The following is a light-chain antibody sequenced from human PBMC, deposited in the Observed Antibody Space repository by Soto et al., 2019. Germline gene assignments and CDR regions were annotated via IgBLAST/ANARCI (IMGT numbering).Light chain of an antibody. CDR2: AAS. CDR3: QQSYSTPIT. CDR1: QSISSY. J-gene: IGKJ5*01. V-gene: IGKV1-39*01. Sequence: DIRLAQSPSALSASVCDRVTITCRASQSISSYLNWYQQKPGKAPKLLIYAASSLQSGVPSRFSGSGSGTDFTLTISSLQPEDFATYYCQQSYSTPITFGQGTRLEIK.